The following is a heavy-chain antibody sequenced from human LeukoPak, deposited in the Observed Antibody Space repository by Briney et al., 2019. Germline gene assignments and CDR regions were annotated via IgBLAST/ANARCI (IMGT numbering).Heavy chain of an antibody. Sequence: GGSLRLSCAASGFTFSSHLMHWVRQAQGTGLVWVSSVKSDGTATNYTDSVKGRFTISRDSAKNTLYLQMNSLGVEDTAVYYCVRKFATGDWGQGTLVTVSS. CDR3: VRKFATGD. J-gene: IGHJ4*02. V-gene: IGHV3-74*01. CDR1: GFTFSSHL. D-gene: IGHD1-14*01. CDR2: VKSDGTAT.